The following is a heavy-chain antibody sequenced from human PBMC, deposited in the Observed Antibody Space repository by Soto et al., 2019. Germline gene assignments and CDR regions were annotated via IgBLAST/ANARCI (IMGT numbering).Heavy chain of an antibody. D-gene: IGHD3-3*01. CDR2: IRGSGGST. Sequence: LRLSCAASGFTFTTYAMSWVRQAPGKGLEWVSGIRGSGGSTYYVDSVKGRFTISRDNSKNTLYLQMNSLRAEDTAVYYCARDKTSGATPGDAFDIWGQGTMVTVSS. CDR1: GFTFTTYA. V-gene: IGHV3-23*01. CDR3: ARDKTSGATPGDAFDI. J-gene: IGHJ3*02.